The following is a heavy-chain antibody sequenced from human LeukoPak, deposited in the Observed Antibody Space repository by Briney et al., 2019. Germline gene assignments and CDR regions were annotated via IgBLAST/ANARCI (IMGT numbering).Heavy chain of an antibody. D-gene: IGHD5-12*01. J-gene: IGHJ4*02. Sequence: QAGGSLRLSCAASGFTFTNFAMTWVRQAPGKGLEWVSGISGSGGSTYYADSVEGRFTISGDNSKNTLYLQMNSLRAEDTAVYYCAKETGYSGYDYGDYWGQGTLVTVSS. CDR1: GFTFTNFA. V-gene: IGHV3-23*01. CDR2: ISGSGGST. CDR3: AKETGYSGYDYGDY.